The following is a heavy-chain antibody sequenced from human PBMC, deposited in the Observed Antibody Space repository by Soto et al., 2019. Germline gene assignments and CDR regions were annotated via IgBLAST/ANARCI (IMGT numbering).Heavy chain of an antibody. CDR2: ISSSSSYT. CDR1: GFTFSDYY. Sequence: GGSLRLSCAASGFTFSDYYMSWIRQAPGKGLEWVSYISSSSSYTNYADSVKGRFTISRDNAKNSLYLQMNSLRAEDTAVYYCARETAVAGPNYYYYYGMDVWGQGTTVTVS. J-gene: IGHJ6*02. V-gene: IGHV3-11*06. CDR3: ARETAVAGPNYYYYYGMDV. D-gene: IGHD6-19*01.